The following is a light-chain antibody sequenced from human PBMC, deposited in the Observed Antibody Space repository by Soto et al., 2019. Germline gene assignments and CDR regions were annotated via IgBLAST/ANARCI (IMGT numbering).Light chain of an antibody. CDR2: AAS. J-gene: IGKJ3*01. CDR3: QQSYRTRFT. CDR1: QTINSY. Sequence: DIQMTQSPSSLSASAGDRVTIICRARQTINSYLNWYQHKPGKAPKLLIYAASRLQSGVPSRFSGSGSGTDFTRTISNLQPEDVATYYCQQSYRTRFTFGPGTKVDLK. V-gene: IGKV1-39*01.